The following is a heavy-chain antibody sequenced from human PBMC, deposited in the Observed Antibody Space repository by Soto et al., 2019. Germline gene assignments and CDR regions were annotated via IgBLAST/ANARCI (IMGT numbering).Heavy chain of an antibody. J-gene: IGHJ4*02. Sequence: ASVKVSCKPSGFNFYSSYIHWVRQAPGQGLEWMGIINPSGGSTKYAQKFQGRVTMTRDTSTSTVYMELSSLRSDDTAVYYCTRALNPRYYDILTGYYGFDYWGQGTPVTVSS. CDR2: INPSGGST. CDR1: GFNFYSSY. V-gene: IGHV1-46*02. D-gene: IGHD3-9*01. CDR3: TRALNPRYYDILTGYYGFDY.